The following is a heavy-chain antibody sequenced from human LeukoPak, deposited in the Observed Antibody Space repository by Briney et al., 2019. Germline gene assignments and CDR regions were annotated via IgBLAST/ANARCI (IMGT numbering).Heavy chain of an antibody. CDR2: VYYSGST. V-gene: IGHV4-59*01. D-gene: IGHD4-23*01. CDR1: SDSIRSYY. CDR3: ANYGGSSRPLDY. Sequence: SETLSLTCTVSSDSIRSYYWSWIRQPPGEGLEWIGHVYYSGSTNYNPSFKSRVTISVDTSKNQFSLKLNSVTAADTAVYYCANYGGSSRPLDYWGQGTLVTVSS. J-gene: IGHJ4*02.